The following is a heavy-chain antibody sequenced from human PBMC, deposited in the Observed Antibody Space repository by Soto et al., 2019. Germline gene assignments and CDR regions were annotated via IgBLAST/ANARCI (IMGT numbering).Heavy chain of an antibody. CDR3: AIRYGGNFDY. CDR2: IYYSGST. V-gene: IGHV4-59*03. J-gene: IGHJ4*02. Sequence: QVQLQESGPGLVKPSETLSLTCTVSGGSINNYYWSWIRQPPGKGLEWIGYIYYSGSTNYNPSLKRRVTIAVDTSKNQLSLKLSSVTAADTAVYYCAIRYGGNFDYWGQGTLVTVSS. CDR1: GGSINNYY. D-gene: IGHD1-26*01.